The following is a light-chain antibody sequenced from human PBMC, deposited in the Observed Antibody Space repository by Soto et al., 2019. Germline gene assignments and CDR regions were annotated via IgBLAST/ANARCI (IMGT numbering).Light chain of an antibody. J-gene: IGKJ1*01. Sequence: EIVLTQSPGTLSLSPGERATLSCRASQSVRSSDLAWYQQKPGQAPRLLISGASSRATGIPDRFSGTGSGTDFTLTISRLEPEDFAVYYCQQYGSSPPTWTFGQGTKVEIK. CDR1: QSVRSSD. V-gene: IGKV3-20*01. CDR2: GAS. CDR3: QQYGSSPPTWT.